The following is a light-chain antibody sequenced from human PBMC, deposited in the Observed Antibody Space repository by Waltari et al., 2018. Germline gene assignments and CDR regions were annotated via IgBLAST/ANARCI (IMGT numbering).Light chain of an antibody. CDR2: RAS. CDR3: QQYNTYTYS. V-gene: IGKV1-5*03. Sequence: DIQMTHSPSTLSPSVGDRAPITCRASQTIDYWLAWYQQKPGKAPNLLIYRASTLKSGVPSRFSGSGSGTEFTLTISSLQPDDFATYYCQQYNTYTYSFGQGTNLEIK. J-gene: IGKJ2*03. CDR1: QTIDYW.